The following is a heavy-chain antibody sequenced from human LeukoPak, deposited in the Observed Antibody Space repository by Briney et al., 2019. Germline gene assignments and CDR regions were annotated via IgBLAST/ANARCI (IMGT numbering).Heavy chain of an antibody. CDR1: GGTFSSYA. CDR3: AGVSSGWYLHYYYGMDV. J-gene: IGHJ6*02. CDR2: IIPIFGIA. Sequence: GASVKVSCKASGGTFSSYAISWVRQAPGQGLEWMGRIIPIFGIANYAQKFQGRVTITADKSTSTAYMELSSLSSEDTAVYYCAGVSSGWYLHYYYGMDVWGQGTTVTVSS. D-gene: IGHD6-19*01. V-gene: IGHV1-69*04.